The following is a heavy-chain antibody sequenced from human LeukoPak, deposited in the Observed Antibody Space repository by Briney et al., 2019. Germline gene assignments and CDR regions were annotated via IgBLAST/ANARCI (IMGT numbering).Heavy chain of an antibody. J-gene: IGHJ4*02. V-gene: IGHV3-9*03. D-gene: IGHD2-2*02. CDR3: ARGGYCSSTSCHIFAY. CDR1: GFTFDDYA. Sequence: GGSLRLSCAASGFTFDDYAMHWVRQAPGKGLEWASGISWNSGSIGYADSVKGRFTISRDNAKNSLYLQMNSLRAEDMALYYCARGGYCSSTSCHIFAYWGQGTLVTVSS. CDR2: ISWNSGSI.